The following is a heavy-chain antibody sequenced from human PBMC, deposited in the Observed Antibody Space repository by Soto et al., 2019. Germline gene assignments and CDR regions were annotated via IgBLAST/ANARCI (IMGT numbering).Heavy chain of an antibody. CDR1: GFTVSSNY. V-gene: IGHV3-53*01. CDR3: AREPVEYYYYYGMDV. Sequence: PGGSLRLSCAASGFTVSSNYMSWVRQAPGKGLEWVSVIYSGGSTYYADSVKGRFTISRDNSKNTLYLQMNSLRAEDTAVYYCAREPVEYYYYYGMDVWGQGTTVTVSS. CDR2: IYSGGST. J-gene: IGHJ6*02.